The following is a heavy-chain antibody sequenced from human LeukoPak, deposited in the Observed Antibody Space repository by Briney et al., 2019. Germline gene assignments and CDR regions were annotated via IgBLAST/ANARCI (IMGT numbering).Heavy chain of an antibody. CDR2: IYTSGST. CDR1: GGSISSYY. D-gene: IGHD3-22*01. V-gene: IGHV4-4*09. CDR3: ARHSRHYYDSSGYYYDY. Sequence: SETLSLTCTVSGGSISSYYWSWIRQPPGKGLEWIGYIYTSGSTNYTPSLKSRVTISVDTSKNQFSLKLSSVTAADTAVYYCARHSRHYYDSSGYYYDYWGQGTLVTVSS. J-gene: IGHJ4*02.